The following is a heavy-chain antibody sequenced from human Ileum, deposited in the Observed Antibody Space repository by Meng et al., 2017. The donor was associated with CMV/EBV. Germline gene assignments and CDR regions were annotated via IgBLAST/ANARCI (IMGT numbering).Heavy chain of an antibody. CDR1: GFTVSSVY. J-gene: IGHJ4*02. Sequence: GESLKISCAASGFTVSSVYMTWVRQAPGKGLEYISVIFVDGNTHYADPVKGRFTISRDNSKNTLYLQMNNLGIEDTAVYYCARDFWSGYWYWGQGTLVTVSS. CDR2: IFVDGNT. D-gene: IGHD3-3*01. CDR3: ARDFWSGYWY. V-gene: IGHV3-53*01.